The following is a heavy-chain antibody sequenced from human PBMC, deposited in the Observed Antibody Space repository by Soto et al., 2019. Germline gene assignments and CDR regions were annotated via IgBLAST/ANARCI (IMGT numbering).Heavy chain of an antibody. J-gene: IGHJ6*02. CDR3: ARAGFNSGHDRVGGMDV. D-gene: IGHD1-1*01. Sequence: QVQLVQSGAEVKKPGSSVKVSCKASGGTFSSYAINWVRQAPGQGLEWMGGIIPIFGTANYAQRFQGRVTITAEESTSTAYMELSSLRSEDTAVYYCARAGFNSGHDRVGGMDVWGQGTMVTVSS. CDR2: IIPIFGTA. CDR1: GGTFSSYA. V-gene: IGHV1-69*01.